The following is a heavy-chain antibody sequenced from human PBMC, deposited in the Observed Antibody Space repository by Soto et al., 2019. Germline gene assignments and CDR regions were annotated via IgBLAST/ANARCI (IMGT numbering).Heavy chain of an antibody. D-gene: IGHD2-15*01. Sequence: QVQLVQSGAEVKKPGSSVKVSCKASGGTFSSYAISWVRQAPGQGLEWMGGIIPIFGTANYAQKFQGRVTITADESTSTAYKELSSLRSEDTAVYYCARVKVSGSSSHGRAYYYYGMDVWGQGTTVTVSS. CDR2: IIPIFGTA. CDR1: GGTFSSYA. J-gene: IGHJ6*02. CDR3: ARVKVSGSSSHGRAYYYYGMDV. V-gene: IGHV1-69*01.